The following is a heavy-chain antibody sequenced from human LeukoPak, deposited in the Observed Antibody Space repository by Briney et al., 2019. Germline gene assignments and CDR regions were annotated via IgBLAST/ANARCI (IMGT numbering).Heavy chain of an antibody. J-gene: IGHJ6*03. CDR3: ARIAADYYYYYYMDV. D-gene: IGHD6-13*01. Sequence: ASVKVSCKAAGYTFTDSYVHWVRQGPGQGLEWMGWMNPNSGATDSAQKFQGRVTISVDTSKNQFSLKLSSVTAADTAVYYCARIAADYYYYYYMDVWGKGTTVTVSS. CDR2: MNPNSGAT. V-gene: IGHV1-2*02. CDR1: GYTFTDSY.